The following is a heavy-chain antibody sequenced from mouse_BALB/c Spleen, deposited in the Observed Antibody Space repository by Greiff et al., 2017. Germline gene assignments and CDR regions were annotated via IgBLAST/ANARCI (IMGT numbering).Heavy chain of an antibody. Sequence: EVKVVESGGGLVKPGGSLKLSCAASGFTFSDYYMYWVRQTPEKRLEWVATISDGGSYTYYPDSVKGRFTISRDNAKNNLYLQMSSLKSEDTAMYYCARGGGGVYFDYWGQGTTLTVSS. V-gene: IGHV5-4*02. CDR2: ISDGGSYT. CDR3: ARGGGGVYFDY. CDR1: GFTFSDYY. J-gene: IGHJ2*01.